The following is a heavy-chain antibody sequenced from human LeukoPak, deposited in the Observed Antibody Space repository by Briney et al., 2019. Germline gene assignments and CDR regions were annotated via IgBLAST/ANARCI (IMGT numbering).Heavy chain of an antibody. CDR1: GGSISNTNW. CDR2: ISLTGLT. D-gene: IGHD2-8*01. V-gene: IGHV4-4*02. Sequence: SETLSLTCTVSGGSISNTNWWSWVRQPPGQGLEWIGEISLTGLTHYNPSLESRVTVSLDKSKNQLSLNLTSVTAADTAVYFCSRENGAFSPFGYWGQGTLVTVLS. J-gene: IGHJ4*02. CDR3: SRENGAFSPFGY.